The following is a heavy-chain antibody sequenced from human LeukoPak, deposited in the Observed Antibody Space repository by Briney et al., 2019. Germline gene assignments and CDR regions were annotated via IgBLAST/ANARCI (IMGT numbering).Heavy chain of an antibody. Sequence: GGSLRLSCAASGFTFSSYAMSWIRQAPGKGLEWVSYISSSGSTIYYADSVKGRFTISRDNAKNSLYLQMNSLRAEDTAVYYCARDGQDSSGWSIFDYWGQGTLVTVSS. D-gene: IGHD6-19*01. J-gene: IGHJ4*02. CDR2: ISSSGSTI. CDR3: ARDGQDSSGWSIFDY. CDR1: GFTFSSYA. V-gene: IGHV3-11*01.